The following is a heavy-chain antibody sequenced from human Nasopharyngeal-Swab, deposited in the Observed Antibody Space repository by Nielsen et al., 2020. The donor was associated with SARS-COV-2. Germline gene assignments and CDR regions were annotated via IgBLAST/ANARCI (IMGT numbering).Heavy chain of an antibody. CDR1: GGSISSYY. CDR3: ARRTRYSNYAYYYMDV. V-gene: IGHV4-59*01. CDR2: LYHSGST. Sequence: SETLSLTCTVSGGSISSYYWSWIRQPPGKGLEWIGYLYHSGSTNYNPSLKSRVTISVDTSKNQFSLKLSSVTAADTAVYYCARRTRYSNYAYYYMDVWGKGTTVTVSS. J-gene: IGHJ6*03. D-gene: IGHD4-11*01.